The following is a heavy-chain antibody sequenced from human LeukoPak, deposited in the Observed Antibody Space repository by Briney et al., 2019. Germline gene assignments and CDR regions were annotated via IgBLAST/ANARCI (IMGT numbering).Heavy chain of an antibody. Sequence: ASVKVSCKASGYTFTGYYMHWVRQATGQGLEWMGWMNPNSGNTGYAQKFQGRVTMTRNTSISTAYMELSSLRSEDTAVYYCARAPVLLWFGEFWSNYYYYMDVWGKGTTVTISS. CDR3: ARAPVLLWFGEFWSNYYYYMDV. V-gene: IGHV1-8*02. D-gene: IGHD3-10*01. J-gene: IGHJ6*03. CDR2: MNPNSGNT. CDR1: GYTFTGYY.